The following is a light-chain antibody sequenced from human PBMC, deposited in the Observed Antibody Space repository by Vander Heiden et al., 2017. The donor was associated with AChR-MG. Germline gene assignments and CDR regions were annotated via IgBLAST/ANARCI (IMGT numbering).Light chain of an antibody. CDR3: QQRSNWPRFT. J-gene: IGKJ3*01. Sequence: EIVFTQSPATLSLSPGERATLPCRASQSVSSYLAWYQQKPGQAPRLLIYDASNRATGIPARFSGSGSGTDFTLTISSLEPEDFAVYYCQQRSNWPRFTFGPGTKVDIK. V-gene: IGKV3-11*01. CDR1: QSVSSY. CDR2: DAS.